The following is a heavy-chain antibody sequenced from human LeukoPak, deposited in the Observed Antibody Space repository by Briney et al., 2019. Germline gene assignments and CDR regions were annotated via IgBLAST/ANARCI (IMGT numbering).Heavy chain of an antibody. J-gene: IGHJ1*01. CDR2: IYYSGST. Sequence: SQTLSFTCTVSGGSISSGGYYWSWIRQHPGKGLEWIGYIYYSGSTYYNPSLKSRVTISLDTSKNQFSLKLSSVTAADTAVYYCAKGQQWLSAEYFQHWGQGTLVTVSS. CDR1: GGSISSGGYY. D-gene: IGHD6-19*01. V-gene: IGHV4-31*03. CDR3: AKGQQWLSAEYFQH.